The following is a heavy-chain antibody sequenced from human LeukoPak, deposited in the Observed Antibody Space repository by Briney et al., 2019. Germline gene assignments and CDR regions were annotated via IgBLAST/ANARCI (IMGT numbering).Heavy chain of an antibody. Sequence: SETLSLTCTISGGSIKSHYWSWIRQAPGKGLEWIAYMFYGGRTEYNPSLKSRVTISVDTSRNQVSLKVNSVSAADTAVYYCARRAGSLVYYFDSWGQGTLVTVSS. V-gene: IGHV4-59*08. CDR1: GGSIKSHY. J-gene: IGHJ4*02. D-gene: IGHD3-10*01. CDR2: MFYGGRT. CDR3: ARRAGSLVYYFDS.